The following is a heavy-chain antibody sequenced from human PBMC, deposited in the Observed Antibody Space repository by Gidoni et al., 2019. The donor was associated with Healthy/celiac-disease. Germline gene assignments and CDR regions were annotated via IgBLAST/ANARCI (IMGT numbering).Heavy chain of an antibody. V-gene: IGHV4-61*02. CDR1: GGSISSGSYY. J-gene: IGHJ4*02. CDR2: IYTSGST. CDR3: ARDPTVTVGFDY. Sequence: QVQLQESGPGLVKPSQTLSLPCTVSGGSISSGSYYWSWIRQPAGKGLEWIGRIYTSGSTNYNPSLKSRVTISVDTSKNQFSLKLSSVTAADTAVYYCARDPTVTVGFDYWGQGTLVTVSS. D-gene: IGHD4-17*01.